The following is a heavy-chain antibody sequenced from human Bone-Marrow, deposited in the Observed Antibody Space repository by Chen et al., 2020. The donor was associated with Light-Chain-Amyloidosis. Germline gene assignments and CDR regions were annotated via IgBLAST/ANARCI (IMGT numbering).Heavy chain of an antibody. Sequence: QVQLVESGGGVVQPGTSLRLSCVGSGFPFSSHAMHWVRQAPGRGLEWVAVISFDGRADSVQGRFTVSRDNSKSTLYLQMDSLRPGDTAVYYCARTLRYGHQVYFDYWGQGTLVTVSS. CDR1: GFPFSSHA. CDR2: ISFDG. V-gene: IGHV3-30*04. D-gene: IGHD3-9*01. CDR3: ARTLRYGHQVYFDY. J-gene: IGHJ4*02.